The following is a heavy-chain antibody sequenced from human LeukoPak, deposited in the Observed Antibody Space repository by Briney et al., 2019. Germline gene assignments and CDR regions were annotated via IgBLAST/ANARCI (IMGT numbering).Heavy chain of an antibody. CDR2: FYISGST. V-gene: IGHV4-61*02. D-gene: IGHD1-26*01. J-gene: IGHJ4*02. CDR3: ARMGYSGSYYGYFDY. CDR1: GASISSGTYY. Sequence: SETLSLTCTVSGASISSGTYYWSWIRQPAGKGLEWIGRFYISGSTNYNPSLKSRVTISVDTSKNQFSLKLSSVTAADTAVYYCARMGYSGSYYGYFDYWGQGTLVTVSS.